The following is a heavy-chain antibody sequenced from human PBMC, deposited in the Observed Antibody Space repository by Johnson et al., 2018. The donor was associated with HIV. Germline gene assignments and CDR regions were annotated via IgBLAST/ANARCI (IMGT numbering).Heavy chain of an antibody. CDR2: ISYAGSDK. Sequence: QMQLVESGGGVVQPGRSLRLSCAASGFTFSYYGIHWVRQAPGKGLEWVAVISYAGSDKYYSDSVKGRFTISRDNSKNTLYLQMNSLRAEDTAVYYCAKDMTQFWGSFRWSETQGAFDIWGQGTMVTVSS. J-gene: IGHJ3*02. V-gene: IGHV3-33*05. CDR1: GFTFSYYG. CDR3: AKDMTQFWGSFRWSETQGAFDI. D-gene: IGHD3-16*02.